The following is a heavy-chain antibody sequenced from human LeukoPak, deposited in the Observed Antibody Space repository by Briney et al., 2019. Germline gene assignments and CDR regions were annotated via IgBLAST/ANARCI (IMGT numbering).Heavy chain of an antibody. CDR2: NSSSSSYI. CDR3: ARDPTFFDYYGSGSYFGDDY. J-gene: IGHJ4*02. V-gene: IGHV3-21*01. D-gene: IGHD3-10*01. CDR1: GFTFSSYS. Sequence: GGSLRPSCAASGFTFSSYSMNWVRQAPGKGLEWVSSNSSSSSYIYYADSVKGRFTISRDNAKNSLYLQMNSLRAEDTAVYYCARDPTFFDYYGSGSYFGDDYWGQGTLVTVPS.